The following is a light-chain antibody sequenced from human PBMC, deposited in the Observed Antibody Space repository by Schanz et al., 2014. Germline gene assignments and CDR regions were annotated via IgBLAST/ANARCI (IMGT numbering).Light chain of an antibody. CDR2: VNSDGSH. CDR1: SGHSNYA. CDR3: QTWGTDIFVV. Sequence: QPVLTQSPSASASLGASVRLTCTLSSGHSNYAIAWHQQQPEKGPRYLMKVNSDGSHTKGDGIPDRFSGSSSGAERYLTIFSLQSEDEADYYCQTWGTDIFVVIGGGTKLTVL. J-gene: IGLJ2*01. V-gene: IGLV4-69*01.